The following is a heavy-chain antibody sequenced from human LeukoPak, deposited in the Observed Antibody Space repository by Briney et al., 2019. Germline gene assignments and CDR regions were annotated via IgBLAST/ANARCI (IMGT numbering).Heavy chain of an antibody. Sequence: PGGSLRLSCAASGFTFSSYGMHWVRQAPGKGLEWVAVIWYDGSNKYYADSVKGRFTISRDNSKNTLYLQMNSLRAEDTAVYYCAKGLLWFGELLGALDYWGQGTLVTVSS. V-gene: IGHV3-33*06. CDR1: GFTFSSYG. J-gene: IGHJ4*02. D-gene: IGHD3-10*01. CDR3: AKGLLWFGELLGALDY. CDR2: IWYDGSNK.